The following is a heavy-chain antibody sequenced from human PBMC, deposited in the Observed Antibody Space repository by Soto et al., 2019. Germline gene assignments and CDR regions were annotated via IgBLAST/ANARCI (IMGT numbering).Heavy chain of an antibody. D-gene: IGHD3-10*01. J-gene: IGHJ4*02. Sequence: SVKRSCKASGGTFSSYTISLVRQAPGQGLEWMGGIIPIFGTANYAQKFQGRVTITADESTSTAYMELSSLRSEDTAVYYCAAGEATVHAPDYWGQGTLVTVSS. CDR2: IIPIFGTA. CDR1: GGTFSSYT. V-gene: IGHV1-69*13. CDR3: AAGEATVHAPDY.